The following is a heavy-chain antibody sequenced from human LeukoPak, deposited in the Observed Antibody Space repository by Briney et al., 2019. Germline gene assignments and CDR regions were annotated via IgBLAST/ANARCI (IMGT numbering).Heavy chain of an antibody. D-gene: IGHD4-11*01. Sequence: SETLSLTCTVSGGSISSYYWSWNRQPPGKGLEWIGYIYYSGSTNYNPSLKSRVTISVDTSKNQFSLKLSSVTAADTAVYYCAREYSNWYFDYWGQGTLVTVSS. V-gene: IGHV4-59*01. CDR1: GGSISSYY. CDR2: IYYSGST. CDR3: AREYSNWYFDY. J-gene: IGHJ4*02.